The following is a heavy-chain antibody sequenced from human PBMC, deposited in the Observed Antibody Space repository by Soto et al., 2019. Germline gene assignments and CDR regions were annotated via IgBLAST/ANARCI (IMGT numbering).Heavy chain of an antibody. Sequence: QVQLVESGGGLVRPGGSLRLSCEASGFTFRDYYMTWFRQAPGKGLEWLSYIDSSTKYTNYADSVKGQFTISRDNAKNSLYLQMNSTRADDTAVYYCAREYYYTMDVWGQGTMVTVSS. V-gene: IGHV3-11*05. CDR1: GFTFRDYY. CDR2: IDSSTKYT. CDR3: AREYYYTMDV. J-gene: IGHJ6*02.